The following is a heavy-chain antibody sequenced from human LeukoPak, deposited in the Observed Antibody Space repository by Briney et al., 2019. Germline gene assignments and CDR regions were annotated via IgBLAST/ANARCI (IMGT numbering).Heavy chain of an antibody. CDR1: GYTFPNYG. D-gene: IGHD3-16*02. Sequence: ASVKVSCKASGYTFPNYGFTWVRQAPGQGLEWMGWTSVYNGDTNYAQKLQGRVTMTTDTSTTTVYMELRSLRSDDTAVYYCARREQGQYYDYVWGSYRYQGPFDYWGQGTLVTVSS. J-gene: IGHJ4*02. CDR2: TSVYNGDT. V-gene: IGHV1-18*01. CDR3: ARREQGQYYDYVWGSYRYQGPFDY.